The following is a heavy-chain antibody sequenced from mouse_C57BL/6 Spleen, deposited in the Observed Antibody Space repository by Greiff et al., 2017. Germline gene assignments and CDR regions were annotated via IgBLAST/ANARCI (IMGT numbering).Heavy chain of an antibody. D-gene: IGHD2-3*01. CDR2: IYPGSGST. CDR1: GYTFTSYW. V-gene: IGHV1-55*01. Sequence: QVQLQQSGAELVKPGASVKMSCKASGYTFTSYWITWVKQRPGQGLEWIGDIYPGSGSTNYNEKFKSKATLTVDTSSSTAYMQLSSLTSEDSAVYYCARGADGPYYFDYWGQGTTLTVSS. CDR3: ARGADGPYYFDY. J-gene: IGHJ2*01.